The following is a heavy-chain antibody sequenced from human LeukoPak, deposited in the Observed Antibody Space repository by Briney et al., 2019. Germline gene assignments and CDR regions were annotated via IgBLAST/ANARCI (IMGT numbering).Heavy chain of an antibody. V-gene: IGHV3-23*01. CDR3: AKKVVVGATSPYSDFQD. CDR1: GFTFSSYA. J-gene: IGHJ1*01. D-gene: IGHD1-26*01. Sequence: GGSLRLSCVASGFTFSSYAMSWVRQAPGKGLERVSAISGSGVTTHYAGSVKGRFSISRDNSKNTLYLQMNSLRAEDTALYYCAKKVVVGATSPYSDFQDWGQGTLVTVSS. CDR2: ISGSGVTT.